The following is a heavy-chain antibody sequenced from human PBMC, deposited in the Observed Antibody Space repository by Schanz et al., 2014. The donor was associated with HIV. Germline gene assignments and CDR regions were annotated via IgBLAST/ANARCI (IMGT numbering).Heavy chain of an antibody. CDR1: GLTLSSYG. D-gene: IGHD2-21*02. Sequence: EVQVLESGGDLVQPGGSLRLSCAASGLTLSSYGMSWVRQAPGKGLEWVSSISGGSGSTFYADSVKGRFTISRDNAKNSLYLQMNRLRAEDTAVYYCARDRMTANWKNGMDVWGQGTTVIVSS. CDR2: ISGGSGST. CDR3: ARDRMTANWKNGMDV. J-gene: IGHJ6*02. V-gene: IGHV3-23*01.